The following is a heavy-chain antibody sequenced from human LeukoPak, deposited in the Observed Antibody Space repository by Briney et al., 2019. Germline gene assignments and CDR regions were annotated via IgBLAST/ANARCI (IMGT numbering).Heavy chain of an antibody. CDR2: IYSGGNT. V-gene: IGHV3-53*01. CDR1: GLTLSNYA. J-gene: IGHJ4*02. Sequence: TGGSLRLSCAASGLTLSNYAMSWVRQAPGKGLEWVSIIYSGGNTYYADSVKGRFTISRDNSKNTLYLQMNRLRPEDTAVYYCARGTVTAPDYWGQGTLVTVSS. CDR3: ARGTVTAPDY. D-gene: IGHD2-21*02.